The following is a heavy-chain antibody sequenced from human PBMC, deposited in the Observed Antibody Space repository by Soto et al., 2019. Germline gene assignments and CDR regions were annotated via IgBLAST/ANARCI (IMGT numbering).Heavy chain of an antibody. V-gene: IGHV4-4*02. CDR2: IFQSGST. D-gene: IGHD6-19*01. J-gene: IGHJ5*02. Sequence: SETLSLTCGVSGGTIRSPDWWTWVRQPPGKGLEWTGEIFQSGSTNYTPSLESRVTISVDKSKNQFSLTLTSVTAADTAVYFCARGRGRYSSGWSWFDPWGQGILVTVSS. CDR3: ARGRGRYSSGWSWFDP. CDR1: GGTIRSPDW.